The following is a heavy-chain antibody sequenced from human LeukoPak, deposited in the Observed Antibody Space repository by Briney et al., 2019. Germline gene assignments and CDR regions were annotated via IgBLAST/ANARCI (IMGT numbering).Heavy chain of an antibody. D-gene: IGHD2-15*01. V-gene: IGHV4-61*02. CDR3: VLGRVVVGATMAFDI. Sequence: PSETLSLTCTVSGVSISSGYYYWSWIRQPAGKGLEWIGRIYTSGTTNYNPSLKSRVTISVATSKNQFSLKLSSVSAADTAVYYCVLGRVVVGATMAFDIWGQGTMVTVSS. CDR2: IYTSGTT. CDR1: GVSISSGYYY. J-gene: IGHJ3*02.